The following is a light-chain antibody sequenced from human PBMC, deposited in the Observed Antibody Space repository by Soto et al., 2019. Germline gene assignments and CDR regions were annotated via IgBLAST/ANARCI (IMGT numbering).Light chain of an antibody. Sequence: DIVMTQSPDSLAVSLGERATINCKSSQSVLYSSNNKNYLAWYQQKPGQPPKLLIYCASTRESGVPDRCSGSGSGTDFTLTISSLQAEDVAVYYCQQYYRPWTFGQGTKVEIK. CDR1: QSVLYSSNNKNY. J-gene: IGKJ1*01. V-gene: IGKV4-1*01. CDR2: CAS. CDR3: QQYYRPWT.